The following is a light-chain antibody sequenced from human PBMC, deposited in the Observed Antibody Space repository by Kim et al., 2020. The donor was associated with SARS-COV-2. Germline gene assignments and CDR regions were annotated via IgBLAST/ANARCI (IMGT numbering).Light chain of an antibody. J-gene: IGKJ5*01. CDR1: QSISSY. V-gene: IGKV3-11*01. CDR3: QQRSNWPPIT. CDR2: DAS. Sequence: YPGERATLTCMASQSISSYLAWYQQKPGQAPKLLIYDASNRATGIPARFSGSGSGTDFTLTISSLEPEDFAVYYCQQRSNWPPITFGQGTRLEIK.